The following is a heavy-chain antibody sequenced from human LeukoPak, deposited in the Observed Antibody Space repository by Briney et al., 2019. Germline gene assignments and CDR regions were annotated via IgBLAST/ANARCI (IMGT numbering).Heavy chain of an antibody. CDR1: GGTFSSYA. Sequence: SVKVSCKASGGTFSSYAISWVRQAPGQGLEWMGGIIPIFGTANYAQKFQGRVTITADESTSTAYMELSSLRSEDTAVYYCARTSSGYSDWFDPWGQGTLVTVSS. J-gene: IGHJ5*02. CDR3: ARTSSGYSDWFDP. D-gene: IGHD5-12*01. CDR2: IIPIFGTA. V-gene: IGHV1-69*13.